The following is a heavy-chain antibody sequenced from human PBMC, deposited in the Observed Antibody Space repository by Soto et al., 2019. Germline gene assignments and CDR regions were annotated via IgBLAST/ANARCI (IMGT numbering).Heavy chain of an antibody. CDR2: INPNSGGT. CDR3: ARVAFGFSNRYYYGMDV. CDR1: GYTFTGYY. D-gene: IGHD4-4*01. J-gene: IGHJ6*02. Sequence: ASVKVSCKASGYTFTGYYMHGVRQAPGQGLEWMGWINPNSGGTNYAQKFQGRVTMTRDTSISTAYMELSRLRSDDTAVYYCARVAFGFSNRYYYGMDVWGQGTTVTASS. V-gene: IGHV1-2*02.